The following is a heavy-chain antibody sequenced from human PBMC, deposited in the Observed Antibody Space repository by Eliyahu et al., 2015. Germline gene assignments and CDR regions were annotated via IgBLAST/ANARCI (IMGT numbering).Heavy chain of an antibody. V-gene: IGHV4-31*03. CDR3: ARDNLWFGELHWFDP. CDR1: GGSXSSGGYY. CDR2: IYYSGST. D-gene: IGHD3-10*01. Sequence: QVQLQESGPGLVKPSQTLSLTCTVSGGSXSSGGYYWSWIRQHPGKGLEWIGYIYYSGSTYYNPSLKSRVTISVDTSKNQFSLKLSSVTAADTAVYYCARDNLWFGELHWFDPWGQGTLVTVSS. J-gene: IGHJ5*02.